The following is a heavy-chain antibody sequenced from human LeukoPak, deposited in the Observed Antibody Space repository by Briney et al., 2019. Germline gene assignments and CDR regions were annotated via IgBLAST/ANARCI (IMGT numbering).Heavy chain of an antibody. Sequence: PGGSLRLSCAASGFTFSSYEMNWVRQAPGKGLEWVSYISSSGSTIYYADSVKGRFTISRDNAKNSLYLQMNSLRAEDTAVYYCARDFMHNVNCAGCWGQGTLVTVSS. J-gene: IGHJ4*02. CDR1: GFTFSSYE. CDR2: ISSSGSTI. V-gene: IGHV3-48*03. D-gene: IGHD2-21*01. CDR3: ARDFMHNVNCAGC.